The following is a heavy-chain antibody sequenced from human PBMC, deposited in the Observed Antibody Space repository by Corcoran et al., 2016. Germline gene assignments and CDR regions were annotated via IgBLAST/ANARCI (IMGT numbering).Heavy chain of an antibody. D-gene: IGHD6-19*01. CDR3: ARDGSWYSSGWYTGRGYFDY. CDR1: GFTFSSYW. Sequence: EVQLVESGGGLVQPGGSLRLSCAASGFTFSSYWMHWVRQAPGKGLVWVSRINSDGSSTSYADSVKGRFTISRDNAKNTLYLQMNSLRAEDTAVYYCARDGSWYSSGWYTGRGYFDYWGQGTLVTVSS. CDR2: INSDGSST. J-gene: IGHJ4*02. V-gene: IGHV3-74*01.